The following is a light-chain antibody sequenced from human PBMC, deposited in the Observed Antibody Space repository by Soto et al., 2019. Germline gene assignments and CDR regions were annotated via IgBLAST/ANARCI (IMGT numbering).Light chain of an antibody. Sequence: DIQMTQSPSTLSASVGDRVTITCRASQSISVWLAWYQQKAGKAPNLLIYKASRLESGVPSRFSGSGSETEFTLTIDSLQPDDVATYYCQQYKSYRAFGQGTKVDIK. CDR3: QQYKSYRA. CDR2: KAS. CDR1: QSISVW. V-gene: IGKV1-5*03. J-gene: IGKJ1*01.